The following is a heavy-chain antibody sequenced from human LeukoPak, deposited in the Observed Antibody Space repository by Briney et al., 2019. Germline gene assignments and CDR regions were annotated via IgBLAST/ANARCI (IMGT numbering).Heavy chain of an antibody. CDR1: GLTLSNYW. V-gene: IGHV3-7*01. CDR2: IKPDGSEK. J-gene: IGHJ4*02. D-gene: IGHD3-3*01. Sequence: GGSLRLSCVAPGLTLSNYWMSWVRQAPGKGLEWVATIKPDGSEKYYVDSVKGRFTISRDNAKRSLYLQMDSLGAEDTAVYYCARDASAYYWGQGTLVTVSS. CDR3: ARDASAYY.